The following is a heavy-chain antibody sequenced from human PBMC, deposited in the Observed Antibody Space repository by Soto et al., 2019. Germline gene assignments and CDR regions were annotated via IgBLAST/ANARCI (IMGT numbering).Heavy chain of an antibody. CDR3: ARLSGSYYENDMDV. V-gene: IGHV3-30-3*01. D-gene: IGHD3-10*01. CDR2: ISGDGSNQ. CDR1: GFTFSGYA. Sequence: PGGSLRLSCAASGFTFSGYALHWVRQAPGKGLEWVAVISGDGSNQYYADSVKGRFTISRDNSKNTLYLQMNSLRAEDTAVYYCARLSGSYYENDMDVWGQGTTVTVSS. J-gene: IGHJ6*02.